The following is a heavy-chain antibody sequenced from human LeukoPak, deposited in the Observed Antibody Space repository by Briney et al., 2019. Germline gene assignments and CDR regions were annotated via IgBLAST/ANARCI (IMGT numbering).Heavy chain of an antibody. CDR2: ISPDSGGT. CDR1: GYTFIDYY. Sequence: ASVTVSCKASGYTFIDYYIHWVRQAPGQGLEFLGWISPDSGGTNYPQKFQGRVTLTRDTSISTAYMELSRLRSDDTAVYYCAREDSSGWYVFDYWGQGTLVTVSS. CDR3: AREDSSGWYVFDY. J-gene: IGHJ4*02. D-gene: IGHD6-19*01. V-gene: IGHV1-2*02.